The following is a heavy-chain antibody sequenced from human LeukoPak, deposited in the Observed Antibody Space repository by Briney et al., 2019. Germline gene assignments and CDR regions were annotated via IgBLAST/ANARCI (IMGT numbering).Heavy chain of an antibody. J-gene: IGHJ4*02. CDR2: IHYSGST. CDR1: GFSISSSSYY. CDR3: ARVGGYSSGTDY. V-gene: IGHV4-39*07. Sequence: AETLSLTCTVSGFSISSSSYYWVWLRQPPGKGLEWFVSIHYSGSTYYNPSLKSRVTISVDTSKSQFSLKLSSVTAADTALYYWARVGGYSSGTDYWGQGTLVTVSS. D-gene: IGHD6-19*01.